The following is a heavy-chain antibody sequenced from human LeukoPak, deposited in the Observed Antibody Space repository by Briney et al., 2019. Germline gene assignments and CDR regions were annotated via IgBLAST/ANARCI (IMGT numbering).Heavy chain of an antibody. Sequence: PGGSLTLSCAASGFTFSSRWMHWLRQSPGKGLVWVTHIKSDGSSESFGDSVKGRFTISRENAKNTLYLQMNSLRAEDTAVYYWAREVRFLEWSLGVDVWGKGTTVTVSP. J-gene: IGHJ6*04. D-gene: IGHD3-3*01. CDR2: IKSDGSSE. V-gene: IGHV3-74*01. CDR3: AREVRFLEWSLGVDV. CDR1: GFTFSSRW.